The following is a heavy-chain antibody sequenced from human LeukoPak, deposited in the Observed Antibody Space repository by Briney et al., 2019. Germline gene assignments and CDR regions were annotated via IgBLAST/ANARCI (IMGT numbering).Heavy chain of an antibody. V-gene: IGHV1-69-2*01. J-gene: IGHJ4*02. CDR2: VDPEDGET. D-gene: IGHD6-13*01. CDR3: ATAGAAAGGYYFDY. CDR1: GYTFTYYY. Sequence: ASVKVSCKVSGYTFTYYYMHWVPQAPGKGLEWMGLVDPEDGETIYAEKFQGRVTITADTSTDTAYMELSSLRSEDTAVYYCATAGAAAGGYYFDYWGQGTLVTVSS.